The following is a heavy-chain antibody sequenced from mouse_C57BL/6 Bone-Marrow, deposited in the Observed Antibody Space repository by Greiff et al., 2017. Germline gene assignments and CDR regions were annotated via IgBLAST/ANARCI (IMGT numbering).Heavy chain of an antibody. CDR2: ISSGGSYT. Sequence: EVQVVESGGDLVKPGGSLKLSCAASGFTFSSYGMSWVRQTPDKRLEWVATISSGGSYTYYPDSVKGRYTISRDNAKNTPYLQMSSLKSEDTAMYYCARMMVAWFAYWGQGTLVTVSA. CDR1: GFTFSSYG. V-gene: IGHV5-6*01. CDR3: ARMMVAWFAY. J-gene: IGHJ3*01. D-gene: IGHD2-3*01.